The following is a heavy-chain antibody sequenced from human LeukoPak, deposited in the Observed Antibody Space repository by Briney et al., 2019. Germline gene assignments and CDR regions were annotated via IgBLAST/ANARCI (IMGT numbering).Heavy chain of an antibody. CDR2: IKQDGSEK. D-gene: IGHD3-22*01. Sequence: GGSLRLSCAASGFTFSSYWMSWVRQAPGKGLEWVANIKQDGSEKYYVDSVKGRFTISRDNAKNSLYLQMNSLRAEDTAVYYCARGVYDGRDYSDAFDIWGQGTMVTVSS. CDR1: GFTFSSYW. CDR3: ARGVYDGRDYSDAFDI. V-gene: IGHV3-7*04. J-gene: IGHJ3*02.